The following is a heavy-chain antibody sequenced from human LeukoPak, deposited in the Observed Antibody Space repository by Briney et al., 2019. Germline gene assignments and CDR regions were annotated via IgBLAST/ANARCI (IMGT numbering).Heavy chain of an antibody. CDR2: ISGTSTYI. Sequence: GESLRLSCAASGFSFSTYFMNWVRQTPGKGLEWVSSISGTSTYIYYADSAKGRFTISRDNANKSVYLQMDNLRAEDTAVYFCAARNYSLLSDFYTPFDYWGQGVLVTVSS. J-gene: IGHJ4*02. V-gene: IGHV3-21*01. D-gene: IGHD3-3*01. CDR3: AARNYSLLSDFYTPFDY. CDR1: GFSFSTYF.